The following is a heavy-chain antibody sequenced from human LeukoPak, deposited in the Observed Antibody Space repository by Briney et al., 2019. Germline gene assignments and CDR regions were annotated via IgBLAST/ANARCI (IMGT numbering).Heavy chain of an antibody. V-gene: IGHV1-69*13. J-gene: IGHJ4*02. CDR1: GGTFSSYA. D-gene: IGHD2-15*01. CDR2: VIPIFGTA. CDR3: ASSVVAATRIYFDY. Sequence: ASVKVSCKASGGTFSSYAISWVRQAPGQGLKWMGGVIPIFGTANYAQKFQGRVTITSDESTSTAYIELSSLRSEDTAVYYCASSVVAATRIYFDYWGQGTLVTVSS.